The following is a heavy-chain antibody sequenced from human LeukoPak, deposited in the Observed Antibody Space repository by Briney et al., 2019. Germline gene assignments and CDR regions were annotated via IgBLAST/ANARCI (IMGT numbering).Heavy chain of an antibody. CDR2: VSHDGTT. CDR3: ARLDCYGVVGCHNH. V-gene: IGHV4-59*08. Sequence: SETLSLTCSVSGDSVTAYYWNWIRQATGKGLEWIGYVSHDGTTNYTPSLRSRVVMSVDTANNTISLSLTSVTAADTGVYYCARLDCYGVVGCHNHWGRGTPVTVS. D-gene: IGHD3/OR15-3a*01. CDR1: GDSVTAYY. J-gene: IGHJ5*02.